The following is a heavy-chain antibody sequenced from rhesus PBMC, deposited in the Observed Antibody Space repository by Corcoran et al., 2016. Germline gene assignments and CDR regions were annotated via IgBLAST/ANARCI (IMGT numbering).Heavy chain of an antibody. V-gene: IGHV3-54*02. CDR3: VKAGGQWVQLGY. CDR1: GFTFSIYG. Sequence: EVQLVESGGGLVQPGGSLRLSCAASGFTFSIYGLPWVRRAPGKGLEWVEVIWYDGSKKYYAESVKDRFTISRDNSKNMLYLQMNNLRVEDMAVYYCVKAGGQWVQLGYWGQGVLVTVSS. CDR2: IWYDGSKK. J-gene: IGHJ4*01. D-gene: IGHD5-24*01.